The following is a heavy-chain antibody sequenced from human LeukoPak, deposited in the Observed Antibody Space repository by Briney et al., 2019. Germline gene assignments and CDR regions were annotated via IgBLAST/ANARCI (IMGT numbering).Heavy chain of an antibody. D-gene: IGHD6-13*01. CDR3: AKDLKERSIAAVLTDY. Sequence: GGSLRLSCAASGFTFSSYAMHWVRQAPGKGLEWVAVISYDGSNKYYADSVKGRFTISRDNSKNTLYLQMNSLRAEDTAVYYCAKDLKERSIAAVLTDYWGQGTLVTVSS. V-gene: IGHV3-30-3*01. J-gene: IGHJ4*02. CDR1: GFTFSSYA. CDR2: ISYDGSNK.